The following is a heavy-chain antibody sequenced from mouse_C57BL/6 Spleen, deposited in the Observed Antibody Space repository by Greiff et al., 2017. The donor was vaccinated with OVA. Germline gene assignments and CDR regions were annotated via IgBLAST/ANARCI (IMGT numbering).Heavy chain of an antibody. Sequence: VQLQQPGAELVKPGASVKMSCKASGYTFPSYWITWVKQRPGPGLEWIGDIYPGSGSTNSNEKFKSKATLPVDTSSSTAYMQLSSLTSEDSAVYYCARDGLYYGSSYGEDFDVWGTGTTVTVSS. J-gene: IGHJ1*03. V-gene: IGHV1-55*01. CDR3: ARDGLYYGSSYGEDFDV. CDR2: IYPGSGST. D-gene: IGHD1-1*01. CDR1: GYTFPSYW.